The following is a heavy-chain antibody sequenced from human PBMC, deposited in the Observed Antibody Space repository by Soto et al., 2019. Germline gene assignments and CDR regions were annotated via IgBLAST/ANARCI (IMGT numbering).Heavy chain of an antibody. CDR1: GGSISSSSYY. CDR2: VYYGGST. V-gene: IGHV4-39*01. D-gene: IGHD3-22*01. Sequence: SETLSLTCAVSGGSISSSSYYWGWIRQPPGKGLEWIGDVYYGGSTYYNPSLKSRVTISVETSKSQFSLKLSSVTAADTAVYYCAGGDYYHSSGYYFYYYTMDVWGQGTTVTVSS. J-gene: IGHJ6*02. CDR3: AGGDYYHSSGYYFYYYTMDV.